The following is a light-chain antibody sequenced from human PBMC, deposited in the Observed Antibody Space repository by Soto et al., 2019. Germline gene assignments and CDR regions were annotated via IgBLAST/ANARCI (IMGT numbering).Light chain of an antibody. J-gene: IGLJ2*01. Sequence: QSALTQPASVSGSPGQSITISCTGTSSDVGGYKYVSWYQQHPGKVPKLMIYEVSNRPSGVSYRFSGSKSGNTASLTISGLQAEDEADYYCRSYTSSSIVVFGGGTKLTVL. CDR1: SSDVGGYKY. CDR2: EVS. V-gene: IGLV2-14*01. CDR3: RSYTSSSIVV.